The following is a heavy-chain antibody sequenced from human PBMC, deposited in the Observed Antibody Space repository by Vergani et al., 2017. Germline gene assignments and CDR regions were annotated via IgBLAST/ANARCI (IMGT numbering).Heavy chain of an antibody. CDR2: IYYSGST. J-gene: IGHJ4*02. V-gene: IGHV4-59*01. CDR3: ARSSYGGITMVRGVIIPTSAFDY. CDR1: GGSISSYY. Sequence: QVQLQESGPGLVKPSETLSLTCTVSGGSISSYYWSWIRQPPGKGLEWIGYIYYSGSTNYNPSLKSRVTISVDTSKNQFSLKLSSVTAADTAVYYCARSSYGGITMVRGVIIPTSAFDYGGQGTLVTVSS. D-gene: IGHD3-10*01.